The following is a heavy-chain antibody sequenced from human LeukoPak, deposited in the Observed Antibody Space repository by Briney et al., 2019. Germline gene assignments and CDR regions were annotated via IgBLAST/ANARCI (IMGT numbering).Heavy chain of an antibody. CDR2: MDDEGSGT. V-gene: IGHV3-74*01. Sequence: PGGSLRLSCAVSGFTLSSNWMHWVRQAPGKGLEWVSRMDDEGSGTSYADSVKGRFTISRDNAKNTVYLQMNSLRVEDSAVYYCVTVFDYWGQGTLVTVSS. J-gene: IGHJ4*02. CDR1: GFTLSSNW. CDR3: VTVFDY.